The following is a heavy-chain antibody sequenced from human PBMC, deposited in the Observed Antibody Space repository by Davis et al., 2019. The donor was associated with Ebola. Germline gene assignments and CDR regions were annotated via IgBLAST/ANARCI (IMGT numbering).Heavy chain of an antibody. CDR3: ATGYCSSTSCHYYYYGMDV. Sequence: ASVKVSCKASGYTFTSYDISWVRQAPGQGLEWMGWISAYNVNTNYAQKFQGRVTMTEDTSTDTAYMELSSLRSEDTAVYYCATGYCSSTSCHYYYYGMDVWGQGTTVTVSS. CDR1: GYTFTSYD. CDR2: ISAYNVNT. D-gene: IGHD2-2*01. V-gene: IGHV1-18*01. J-gene: IGHJ6*02.